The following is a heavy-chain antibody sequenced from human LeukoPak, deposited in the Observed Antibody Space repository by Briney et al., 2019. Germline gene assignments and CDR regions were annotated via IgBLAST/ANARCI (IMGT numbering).Heavy chain of an antibody. V-gene: IGHV3-33*05. CDR3: AKREDYYDSGPLDY. Sequence: QPGGSLRLSCAASGFTFSSYSMQWVRQTPGKGLEWVGIMSNSGENTFYGEAVKGRFTISRDNSKNTLYLQMNSLRAEDTAVYYCAKREDYYDSGPLDYWGQGTLVTVSS. J-gene: IGHJ4*02. CDR1: GFTFSSYS. D-gene: IGHD3-22*01. CDR2: MSNSGENT.